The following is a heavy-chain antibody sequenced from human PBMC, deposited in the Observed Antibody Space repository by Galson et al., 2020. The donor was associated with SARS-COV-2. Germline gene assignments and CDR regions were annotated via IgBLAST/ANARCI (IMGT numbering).Heavy chain of an antibody. D-gene: IGHD3-9*01. CDR2: IDWDDDK. J-gene: IGHJ4*02. CDR1: GFSLSTSGMC. V-gene: IGHV2-70*01. Sequence: SGPTLVKPTQTLTLTCTFSGFSLSTSGMCVSWIRQPPGKALEWLALIDWDDDKSYSTSLKTRLTISKDTSKNQVVLTMTNMDPVDTATYYCARTTYDILTGYYSAFDYWGQGTLVTVSS. CDR3: ARTTYDILTGYYSAFDY.